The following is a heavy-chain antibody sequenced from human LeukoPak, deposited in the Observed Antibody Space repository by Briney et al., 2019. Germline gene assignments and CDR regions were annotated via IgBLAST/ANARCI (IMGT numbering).Heavy chain of an antibody. V-gene: IGHV3-48*03. Sequence: PGGSLRLSCAASGFTFSTYEMDWVRQAPGKELEWVSYISSRGSSIYYADSVKGRFTISRDNAKNSLYLQMSSLRVEDTAVYYCGRGAAGGALDYWGKETLVPVPS. CDR1: GFTFSTYE. J-gene: IGHJ4*02. D-gene: IGHD6-13*01. CDR2: ISSRGSSI. CDR3: GRGAAGGALDY.